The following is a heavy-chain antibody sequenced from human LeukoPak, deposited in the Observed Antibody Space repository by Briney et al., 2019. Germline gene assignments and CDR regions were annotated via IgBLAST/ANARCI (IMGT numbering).Heavy chain of an antibody. CDR3: AVAYCGGDCYYYYAMDV. D-gene: IGHD2-21*02. CDR1: GFTFSDNY. V-gene: IGHV3-11*01. Sequence: GGSLRLSCAASGFTFSDNYMSWIRQAPGKGLEWVSYISSSGSNIYYVDSVKGRFTISRDNTKNSLYLQMNSLRAEDTAVYYCAVAYCGGDCYYYYAMDVWGQGTTVIVSS. J-gene: IGHJ6*02. CDR2: ISSSGSNI.